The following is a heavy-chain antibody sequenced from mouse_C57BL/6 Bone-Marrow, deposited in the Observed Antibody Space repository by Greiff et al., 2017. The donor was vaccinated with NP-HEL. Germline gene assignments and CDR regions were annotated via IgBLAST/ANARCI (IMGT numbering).Heavy chain of an antibody. CDR3: ARQLRLPATHYAMDY. V-gene: IGHV14-2*01. CDR2: IDPEDGET. D-gene: IGHD3-2*02. J-gene: IGHJ4*01. Sequence: EVKLMESGAELVKPGASVKLSCTASGFNIKDYYMHWVKQRTEQGLEWIGRIDPEDGETKYAPKFQGKATITADTSSNTAYLQHSSLTSEDTAVYYCARQLRLPATHYAMDYWGQGTSVTVSS. CDR1: GFNIKDYY.